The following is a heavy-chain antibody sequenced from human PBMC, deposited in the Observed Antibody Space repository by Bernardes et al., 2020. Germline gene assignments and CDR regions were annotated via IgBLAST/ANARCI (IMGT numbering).Heavy chain of an antibody. Sequence: SETLSLTCTVSGGSINSYIWNWIRQPPGKGPEWIGEINHSGSTNYNPSLKSRVTISVDTSKNRFSLKLSSVTAADTAVYYCARGRGRNDYWGQGTLVTVSS. CDR2: INHSGST. D-gene: IGHD3-10*01. V-gene: IGHV4-34*01. CDR1: GGSINSYI. CDR3: ARGRGRNDY. J-gene: IGHJ4*02.